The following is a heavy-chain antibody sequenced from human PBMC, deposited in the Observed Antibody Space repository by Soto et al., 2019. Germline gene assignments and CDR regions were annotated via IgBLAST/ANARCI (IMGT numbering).Heavy chain of an antibody. V-gene: IGHV3-30*18. CDR1: GFTFSSYG. D-gene: IGHD6-13*01. Sequence: QVQLVESGGGVVQPGRSLRLSCAASGFTFSSYGMHWVRQAPGKGLEWVAVISYDGSNKYYADSVKGRFTISRDNSKNTLYLQMNSLRAEDTAVYYCAKSERQQLYYYYGMDVWGQGTTVTVSS. CDR3: AKSERQQLYYYYGMDV. CDR2: ISYDGSNK. J-gene: IGHJ6*02.